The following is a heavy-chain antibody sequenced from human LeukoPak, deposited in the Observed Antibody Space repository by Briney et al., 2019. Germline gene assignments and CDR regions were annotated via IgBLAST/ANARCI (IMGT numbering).Heavy chain of an antibody. CDR2: ISGDGSNT. Sequence: GGSLRLSCAASGFTLRNYWMHWVRQAPGKGLVWVSHISGDGSNTVYADSVKGRFTISRDNAKNTLYLQINSLRAEDTAVYYCARGNYPSSFDSWGQGTLLTVSS. CDR3: ARGNYPSSFDS. J-gene: IGHJ4*02. D-gene: IGHD5-24*01. CDR1: GFTLRNYW. V-gene: IGHV3-74*01.